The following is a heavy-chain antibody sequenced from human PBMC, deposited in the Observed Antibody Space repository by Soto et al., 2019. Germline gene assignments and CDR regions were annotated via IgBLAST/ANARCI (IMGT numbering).Heavy chain of an antibody. Sequence: PGGSLRLSCAASGFTFSSYGMHWVRQAPGKGLEWVAVISYDGSNKYYADSVKGRFTISRDNSKNTLYLQMNSLRAEDTAVYYCAKGLTREGSPSWGQGTLVTVSS. J-gene: IGHJ4*02. CDR3: AKGLTREGSPS. CDR1: GFTFSSYG. D-gene: IGHD2-15*01. CDR2: ISYDGSNK. V-gene: IGHV3-30*18.